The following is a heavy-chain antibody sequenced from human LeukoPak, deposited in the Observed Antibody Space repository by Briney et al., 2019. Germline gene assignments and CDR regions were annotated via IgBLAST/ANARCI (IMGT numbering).Heavy chain of an antibody. V-gene: IGHV3-23*01. CDR3: ARSLSRPPGGKHRPGYGMDV. J-gene: IGHJ6*02. Sequence: PGGSLRLSCAASGFTFSGYAMSWVRQAPGKGLEWVSAISGSGGSTYYADSVKGRFTISRDNSKNTLYLQMNSLRAEDTAVYYCARSLSRPPGGKHRPGYGMDVWGQGTTVTVSS. D-gene: IGHD1-1*01. CDR2: ISGSGGST. CDR1: GFTFSGYA.